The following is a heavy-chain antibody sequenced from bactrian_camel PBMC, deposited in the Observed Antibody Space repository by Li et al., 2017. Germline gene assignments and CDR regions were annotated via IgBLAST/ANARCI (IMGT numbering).Heavy chain of an antibody. CDR1: GFTFSSFY. CDR2: ITSGGGDT. V-gene: IGHV3S40*01. Sequence: VQLVESGGGLVQPGGSLRLSCAANGFTFSSFYIYWVRRAPGKGLEWVSTITSGGGDTYYADSVKGRFSISRDNAKNTVYLQMNSLKPEDRAVYYCATTLCSVIECYGMDYWGKGTQVTVS. J-gene: IGHJ7*01. D-gene: IGHD3*01.